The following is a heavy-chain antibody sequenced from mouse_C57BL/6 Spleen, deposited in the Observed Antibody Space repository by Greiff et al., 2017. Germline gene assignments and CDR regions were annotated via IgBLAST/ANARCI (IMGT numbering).Heavy chain of an antibody. J-gene: IGHJ1*03. D-gene: IGHD1-1*01. CDR2: IYPYNGVS. Sequence: EVKVEESGPELVKPGASVKISCKASGYSFTGYYMHWVKQSHGNILDWIGYIYPYNGVSSYNQKFKGKATLTVDKSSSTAYMELRSLTSEDSAVYYCLITTVGFDVWGTGTTVTVSS. CDR3: LITTVGFDV. V-gene: IGHV1-31*01. CDR1: GYSFTGYY.